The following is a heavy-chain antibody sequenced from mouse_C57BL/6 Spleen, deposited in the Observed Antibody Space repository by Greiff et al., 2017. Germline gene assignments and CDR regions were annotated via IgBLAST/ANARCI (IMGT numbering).Heavy chain of an antibody. CDR2: INPNNGGT. CDR1: GYTFTDYN. V-gene: IGHV1-18*01. J-gene: IGHJ2*01. CDR3: ARRGSIDGRLDY. D-gene: IGHD2-12*01. Sequence: EVQLQQSGPELVKPGASVKIPCTASGYTFTDYNMDWVKQSHGKSLEWIGDINPNNGGTIYNQKFKGKATLTVDQSSSTSYMELRSLPSEDTAVYYCARRGSIDGRLDYWGQGTTLTVSS.